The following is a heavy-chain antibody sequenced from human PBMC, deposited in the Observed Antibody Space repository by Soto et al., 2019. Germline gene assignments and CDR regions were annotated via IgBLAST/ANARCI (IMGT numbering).Heavy chain of an antibody. Sequence: GESLKISCKGSGYSFTSYWISWVRQMPGKGLEWLGMFDPSDSYTNYSPSFQGHVAISADKSFSTAYLQWSSLKASDTAMYYCAGGGVRGVITRTRDYYGMDVWGQGTTVTVSS. V-gene: IGHV5-10-1*01. CDR2: FDPSDSYT. CDR3: AGGGVRGVITRTRDYYGMDV. D-gene: IGHD3-10*01. J-gene: IGHJ6*02. CDR1: GYSFTSYW.